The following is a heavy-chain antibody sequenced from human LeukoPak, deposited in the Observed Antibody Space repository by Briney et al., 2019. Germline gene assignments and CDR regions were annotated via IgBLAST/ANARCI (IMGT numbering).Heavy chain of an antibody. CDR3: ARALWPHIVVVVAATRPTSGMDV. J-gene: IGHJ6*02. Sequence: PGGSLRLSCAASGFTFSSYAMHWVRQAPGKGLEWVAVISYDGSNKYYAASVKGRFTISRDNSKNTLYLQMNSLRAEDTAVYYCARALWPHIVVVVAATRPTSGMDVWGQGTTVTVSS. CDR2: ISYDGSNK. D-gene: IGHD2-15*01. V-gene: IGHV3-30-3*01. CDR1: GFTFSSYA.